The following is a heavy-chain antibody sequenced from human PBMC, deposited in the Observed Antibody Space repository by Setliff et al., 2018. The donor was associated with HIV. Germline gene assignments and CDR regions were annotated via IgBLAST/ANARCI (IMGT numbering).Heavy chain of an antibody. CDR3: ARGATITYYFDY. D-gene: IGHD5-12*01. J-gene: IGHJ4*02. Sequence: ASVKVSCKTFGYSFTAYQMHWLRQAPGQGLEWMGRINRDNGGIDYAQKFQGRVTVTRDTSINTAYMELSSLRSEDTAVYYCARGATITYYFDYWGQGTLVTVSS. CDR1: GYSFTAYQ. V-gene: IGHV1-2*06. CDR2: INRDNGGI.